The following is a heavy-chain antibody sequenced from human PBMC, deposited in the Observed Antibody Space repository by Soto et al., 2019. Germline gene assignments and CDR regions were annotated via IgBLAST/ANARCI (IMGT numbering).Heavy chain of an antibody. J-gene: IGHJ4*02. CDR1: GESFIYHY. D-gene: IGHD4-17*01. Sequence: PSETLSLTCAVYGESFIYHYWSWIRQPPGRGLEWIGEINHSGRASYNPSLKSRVTISVDTSENQISLSLSSVTAADTAVYYCAQSPPTYGARPFMDSWGQGTPVTVSS. CDR2: INHSGRA. CDR3: AQSPPTYGARPFMDS. V-gene: IGHV4-34*01.